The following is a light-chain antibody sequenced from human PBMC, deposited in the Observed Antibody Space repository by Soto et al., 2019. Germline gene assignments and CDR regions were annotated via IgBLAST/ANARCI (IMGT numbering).Light chain of an antibody. J-gene: IGKJ1*01. Sequence: DIQMTQSPSTLSASVGDRVTITCRASQSISSWLAWYQQKPGKAPKLLIYDASSLESGVPSRFSGSGSGTEFTLTISSLQPDDFATYYCQQYNSYPWTCGQGTKVEIK. V-gene: IGKV1-5*01. CDR3: QQYNSYPWT. CDR2: DAS. CDR1: QSISSW.